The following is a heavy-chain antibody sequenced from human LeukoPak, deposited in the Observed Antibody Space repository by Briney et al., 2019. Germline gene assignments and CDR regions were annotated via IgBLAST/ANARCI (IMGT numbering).Heavy chain of an antibody. CDR1: GYTFTSYG. V-gene: IGHV1-2*02. D-gene: IGHD3-10*01. Sequence: APVKVSCKASGYTFTSYGISWVRQAPGQGLEWMGWINPKSGGTNYAQKFQGRVTMTRDTSISTAYMELSRLRSDDTAVYYCARDRAEYYGSGSFFNLEYFYYYMDVWGKGTTVTVSS. CDR2: INPKSGGT. J-gene: IGHJ6*03. CDR3: ARDRAEYYGSGSFFNLEYFYYYMDV.